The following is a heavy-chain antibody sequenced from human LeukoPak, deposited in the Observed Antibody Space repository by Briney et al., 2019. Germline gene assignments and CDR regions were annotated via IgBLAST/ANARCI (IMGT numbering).Heavy chain of an antibody. V-gene: IGHV1-2*06. Sequence: GASVKVSCKASGYTFTGYYMHWVRQAPGQGLEWMGRINPNSGVTNYAQKFQGRVTMTRDTSISTAYMELSRLRSDDTAVYYCAREADYYDSSGYRPFDIWGQGTMVTVSS. J-gene: IGHJ3*02. CDR3: AREADYYDSSGYRPFDI. D-gene: IGHD3-22*01. CDR2: INPNSGVT. CDR1: GYTFTGYY.